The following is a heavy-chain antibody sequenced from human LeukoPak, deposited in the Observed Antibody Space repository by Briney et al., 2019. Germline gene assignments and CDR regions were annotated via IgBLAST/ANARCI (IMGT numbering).Heavy chain of an antibody. V-gene: IGHV3-7*01. CDR3: VRTSRSISSDY. J-gene: IGHJ4*02. D-gene: IGHD3-3*02. CDR2: IKQDGSVK. CDR1: GFTFSSYG. Sequence: GRSLRLSCAASGFTFSSYGMPWVRQAPGKGLEWVANIKQDGSVKNYVDSMEGRFIISRDNAKNLLYLQMNSLGAEDTAVYYCVRTSRSISSDYWGQGTQVPGSS.